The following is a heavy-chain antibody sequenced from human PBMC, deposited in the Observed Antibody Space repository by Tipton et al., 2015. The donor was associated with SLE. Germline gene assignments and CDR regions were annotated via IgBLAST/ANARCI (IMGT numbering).Heavy chain of an antibody. CDR2: IYYSGST. V-gene: IGHV4-59*01. D-gene: IGHD2-15*01. CDR3: ARDPGYCSGGSCSDAFDI. Sequence: LSCAASGFTFSSYWMSWVRQPPGKGLEWIGDIYYSGSTKYKPSLKSRVTISVDTSKNQFSLKLSSVTAADTAVYYCARDPGYCSGGSCSDAFDIWGQGTMVTVSS. J-gene: IGHJ3*02. CDR1: GFTFSSYW.